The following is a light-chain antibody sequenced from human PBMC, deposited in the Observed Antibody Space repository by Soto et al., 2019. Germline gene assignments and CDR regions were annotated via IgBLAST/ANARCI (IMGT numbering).Light chain of an antibody. CDR1: SSDVGGYNY. Sequence: QSALTQPRSVSVSPGQSVTISCNGTSSDVGGYNYVSWYQQHPGKAPKLMIYDVSKRPSGVPDRFSGSKSGNTASLTISGLQAEDEADYYCCSYAGSYTFYVFGTGTKLTVL. CDR3: CSYAGSYTFYV. J-gene: IGLJ1*01. V-gene: IGLV2-11*01. CDR2: DVS.